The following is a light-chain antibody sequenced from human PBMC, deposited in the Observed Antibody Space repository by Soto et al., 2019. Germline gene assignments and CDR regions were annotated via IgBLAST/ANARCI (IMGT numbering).Light chain of an antibody. CDR3: GKWDSSLSAYV. CDR1: SSNIGNNY. V-gene: IGLV1-51*02. CDR2: ENN. Sequence: QSVLTQPPSVSAAPGQKVTISCSGSSSNIGNNYVSWYQQLPGTAPKLLIYENNKRPSGIPDRFSGSKSGTSATLGITGLQTGDEADYYCGKWDSSLSAYVLGTGTRSPA. J-gene: IGLJ1*01.